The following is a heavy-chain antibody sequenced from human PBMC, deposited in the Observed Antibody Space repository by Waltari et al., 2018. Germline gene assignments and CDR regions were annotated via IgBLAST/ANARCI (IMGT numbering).Heavy chain of an antibody. CDR1: GFTLSSVW. CDR3: QRGDY. Sequence: EVQLVESGGGLVQPGGSLRLSCAASGFTLSSVWMSWARQAPGEGLEWVANINQDGSVTYYVDSVKGRFTISRDNAKNSVFLQMDSLRAEDTAVYYCQRGDYWGQGTLVTVSS. J-gene: IGHJ4*02. V-gene: IGHV3-7*04. CDR2: INQDGSVT.